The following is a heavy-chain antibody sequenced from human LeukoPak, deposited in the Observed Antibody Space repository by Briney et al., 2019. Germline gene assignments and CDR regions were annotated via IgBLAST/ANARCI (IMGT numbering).Heavy chain of an antibody. Sequence: GRSLRLSCAASGXTFSSYGMHWVRQAPGKGLEWVAVIWYDGSNKYYADSVKGRFTISRDNSKNTLHLQMNSLRAEDTAVYYCARAEDIDDPGPFQHWGQGTLVTVSS. J-gene: IGHJ1*01. CDR3: ARAEDIDDPGPFQH. V-gene: IGHV3-33*01. CDR2: IWYDGSNK. D-gene: IGHD2-15*01. CDR1: GXTFSSYG.